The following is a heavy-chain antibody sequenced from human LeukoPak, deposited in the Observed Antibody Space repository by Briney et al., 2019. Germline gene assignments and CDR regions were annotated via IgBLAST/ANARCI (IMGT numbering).Heavy chain of an antibody. V-gene: IGHV1-8*01. D-gene: IGHD5-12*01. CDR1: GYTFTSYD. CDR3: AREGDGYNCPDY. J-gene: IGHJ4*02. CDR2: MNPNSGNT. Sequence: ASVKVSCKASGYTFTSYDINWVRQATGQGLEWMGWMNPNSGNTGYAQKFQGRVTMTRNTSISTAYMELSSLRSEDTAVYYCAREGDGYNCPDYWGQGTLVTVSS.